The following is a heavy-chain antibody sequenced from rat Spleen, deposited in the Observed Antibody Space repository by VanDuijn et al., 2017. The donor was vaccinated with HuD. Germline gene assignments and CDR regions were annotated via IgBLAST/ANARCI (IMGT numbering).Heavy chain of an antibody. CDR2: INKDSSII. Sequence: EVKLVESGGGLVQPGRSLKLSCAASGFNFNDYWMGWVRQAPGKGLEWIGEINKDSSIIDYSPSLKDKFTISRDNAQNTLYLQMSRLGSEDTAIYYCVREAFGVDYWGQGVMVTVSP. V-gene: IGHV4-2*01. D-gene: IGHD4-3*01. CDR3: VREAFGVDY. CDR1: GFNFNDYW. J-gene: IGHJ2*01.